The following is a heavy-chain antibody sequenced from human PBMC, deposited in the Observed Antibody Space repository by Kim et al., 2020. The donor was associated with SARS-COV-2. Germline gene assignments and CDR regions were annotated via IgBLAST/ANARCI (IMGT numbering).Heavy chain of an antibody. D-gene: IGHD5-12*01. Sequence: ASVKVSCKASGYTFTSYAMNWVRQAPGQGLEWMGWINTNTGNPTYAQGFTGRFVFSLDTSVSTAYLQISSLKAEDTAVYYCAREGDIVATILGYYYGMDVWGQGTTVTVS. J-gene: IGHJ6*02. CDR2: INTNTGNP. CDR1: GYTFTSYA. CDR3: AREGDIVATILGYYYGMDV. V-gene: IGHV7-4-1*02.